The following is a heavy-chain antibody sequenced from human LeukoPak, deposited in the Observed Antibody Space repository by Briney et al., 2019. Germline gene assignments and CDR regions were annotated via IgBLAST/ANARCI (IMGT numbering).Heavy chain of an antibody. V-gene: IGHV3-74*01. Sequence: GRSLRLSCAASGFSFSSTRMHWVRQAPGRGLEWVSLINNDATSKTYADSVKGRFTISRDNAKNTVYLQMDSLRDEDTAVYYCARDRYYIIDYWGQGALVTVSS. CDR3: ARDRYYIIDY. D-gene: IGHD1-26*01. CDR2: INNDATSK. J-gene: IGHJ4*02. CDR1: GFSFSSTR.